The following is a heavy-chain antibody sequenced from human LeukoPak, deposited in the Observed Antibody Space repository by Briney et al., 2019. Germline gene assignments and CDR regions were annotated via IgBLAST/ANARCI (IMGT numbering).Heavy chain of an antibody. CDR1: GGSISSSSYY. CDR3: AGKTYYYDSSGQGLDY. Sequence: SETLSLTXTVSGGSISSSSYYWGCIRQPPGKGLEWIGSIYNSGSTYYNPSLKSRVTISVDTSKNQFSLKLSSVTAADTAVYYCAGKTYYYDSSGQGLDYWGQGTLVTVSS. J-gene: IGHJ4*02. D-gene: IGHD3-22*01. CDR2: IYNSGST. V-gene: IGHV4-39*01.